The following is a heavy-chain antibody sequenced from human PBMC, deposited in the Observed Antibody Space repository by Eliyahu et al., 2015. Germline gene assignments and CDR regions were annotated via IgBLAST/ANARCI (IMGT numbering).Heavy chain of an antibody. CDR1: GGSISSYY. V-gene: IGHV4-4*07. CDR3: ARDEGYGDNHDAFDI. CDR2: IYTSGST. J-gene: IGHJ3*02. D-gene: IGHD4-17*01. Sequence: QVQLQESGPGLVKPSETLSLTCTVXGGSISSYYWSWSRQPAXKGLEWIXRIYTSGSTNYNPSLKSRVTMSVDTSKNQFSLKLSSVTAADTAVYYCARDEGYGDNHDAFDIWGQGTMVTVSS.